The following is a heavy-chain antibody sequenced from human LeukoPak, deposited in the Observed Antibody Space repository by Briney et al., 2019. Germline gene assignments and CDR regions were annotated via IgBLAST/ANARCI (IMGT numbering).Heavy chain of an antibody. CDR2: VWYDGRNR. J-gene: IGHJ5*02. CDR1: GYTFSRHG. CDR3: ARLWGGNGYSGGSLNL. D-gene: IGHD3-16*01. V-gene: IGHV3-33*01. Sequence: GGSLRLSCAASGYTFSRHGIHWVRQAPGKELEWVAVVWYDGRNRDYADSVKGRFTISKDNSNNMVFLQMDRLRAEDTAVYYCARLWGGNGYSGGSLNLWGQGTLVTVSS.